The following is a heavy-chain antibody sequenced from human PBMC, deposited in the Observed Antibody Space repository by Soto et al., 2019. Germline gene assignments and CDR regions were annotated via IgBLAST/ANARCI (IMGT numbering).Heavy chain of an antibody. Sequence: EVQLLESGGGLVQPGGSLSLSCAGSGFALSSFAMNWVRQAPGKGLEWVSESSGTGIKADYADSVRGWFTVSRDNSTHRVFFQTNILRAEDTAVYYCATVLGWGQGDRVTVSS. V-gene: IGHV3-23*01. J-gene: IGHJ4*02. CDR2: SSGTGIKA. CDR1: GFALSSFA. CDR3: ATVLG. D-gene: IGHD2-8*01.